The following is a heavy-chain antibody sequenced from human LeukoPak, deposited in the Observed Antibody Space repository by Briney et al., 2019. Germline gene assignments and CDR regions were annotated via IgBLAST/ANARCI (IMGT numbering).Heavy chain of an antibody. CDR2: INGDGSSI. CDR1: GFTFSNAW. J-gene: IGHJ5*02. D-gene: IGHD3-10*01. CDR3: ARGRGPYGWFDP. V-gene: IGHV3-74*01. Sequence: GGSLRLSCAASGFTFSNAWMSWVRQAPGKGLVWVARINGDGSSINYADSVKGRFAISRDNAKNTLYLQMNSLRVEDTAVYYCARGRGPYGWFDPWGQGTLVTVSS.